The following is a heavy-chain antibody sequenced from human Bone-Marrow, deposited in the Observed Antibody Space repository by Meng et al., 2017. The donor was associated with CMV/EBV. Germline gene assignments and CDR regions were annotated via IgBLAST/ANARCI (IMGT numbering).Heavy chain of an antibody. CDR2: VNPTNGDT. Sequence: VQLVQSGAEVKYPGASVKVSGKASADTVTGYYIHWVRQAPVQGLEWMGWVNPTNGDTSYAPNLQGRVTMTRDTSITTAYMELRRLRSDDTAMYYCATDQTSGVVWFDPWGQGTLVTVSS. CDR1: ADTVTGYY. V-gene: IGHV1-2*02. D-gene: IGHD2-15*01. CDR3: ATDQTSGVVWFDP. J-gene: IGHJ5*02.